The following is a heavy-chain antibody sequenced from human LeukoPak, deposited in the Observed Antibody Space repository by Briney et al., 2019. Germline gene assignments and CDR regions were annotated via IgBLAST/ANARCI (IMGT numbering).Heavy chain of an antibody. J-gene: IGHJ3*02. CDR3: ARDPGYCSGGSCYSVVDI. CDR1: GGSISSYY. Sequence: PSETLSLXCTVSGGSISSYYWSWIRQPAGKGLEWIGRIYTSGSTTYNPSLKSRVTMSVDTSKNQFSLKLSSVTAADTAVYYCARDPGYCSGGSCYSVVDIWGQGTMVTVSS. D-gene: IGHD2-15*01. V-gene: IGHV4-4*07. CDR2: IYTSGST.